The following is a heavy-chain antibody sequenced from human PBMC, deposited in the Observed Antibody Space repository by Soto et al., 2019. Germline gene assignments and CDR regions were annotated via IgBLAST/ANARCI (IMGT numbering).Heavy chain of an antibody. D-gene: IGHD6-25*01. CDR1: GFTFSSYG. V-gene: IGHV3-30*18. CDR3: AKDIRLQQGSFDY. CDR2: ISYDGSNK. J-gene: IGHJ4*02. Sequence: PGGSLRLSCAASGFTFSSYGMHWVRQAPGKGLEWVAVISYDGSNKYYADSVKGRFTISRDNSKNTLYLQMNSLRAEDTAVYYCAKDIRLQQGSFDYWGQGTLVTVYS.